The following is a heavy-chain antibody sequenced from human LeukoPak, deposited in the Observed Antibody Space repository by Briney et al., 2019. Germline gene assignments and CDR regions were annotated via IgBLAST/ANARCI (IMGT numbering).Heavy chain of an antibody. D-gene: IGHD6-19*01. J-gene: IGHJ4*02. CDR3: ARDSSGWSKNY. CDR1: GFTFSTDA. V-gene: IGHV3-23*01. Sequence: GGSLRLSCAASGFTFSTDAMTWVRQAPGKGLQWVSAISGSGGSTYYGDSVKGRFTISRDNSKNVMYLQMNSLRVEDTAVYYCARDSSGWSKNYWGQGTLVTVSS. CDR2: ISGSGGST.